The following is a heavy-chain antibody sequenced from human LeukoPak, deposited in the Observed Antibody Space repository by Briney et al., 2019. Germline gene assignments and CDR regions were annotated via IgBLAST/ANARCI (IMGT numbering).Heavy chain of an antibody. J-gene: IGHJ6*03. CDR3: AKPHWAGTTTRGYSYYVDV. V-gene: IGHV4-39*01. Sequence: SETLPLTCTVSGGSISSRSYDWGWIRKPPGNGMEGIGSIHYSGSTYYNPSLKSRVTISLDTSKNQLSMNLSSVTAADTAVYYCAKPHWAGTTTRGYSYYVDVWGKGTTVTVSS. CDR2: IHYSGST. CDR1: GGSISSRSYD. D-gene: IGHD1-1*01.